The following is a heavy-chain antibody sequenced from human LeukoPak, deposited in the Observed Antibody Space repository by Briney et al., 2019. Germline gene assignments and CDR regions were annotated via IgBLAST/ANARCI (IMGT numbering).Heavy chain of an antibody. CDR1: GYSFTSYW. D-gene: IGHD2-2*01. CDR3: ARSAYQRIYYMDV. J-gene: IGHJ6*03. V-gene: IGHV5-51*01. CDR2: IYPGDSDT. Sequence: GESLKISCKGSGYSFTSYWIGWVRQMPGEGLEWMGIIYPGDSDTRYSPSFQGQVTISADRSSSTAYLQWSSLKASDTAMYYCARSAYQRIYYMDVWGKGTTVTVSS.